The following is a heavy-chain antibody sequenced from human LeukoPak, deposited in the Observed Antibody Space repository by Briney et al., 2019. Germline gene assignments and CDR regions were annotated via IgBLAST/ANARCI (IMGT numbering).Heavy chain of an antibody. J-gene: IGHJ4*02. CDR1: GFTFSSYA. D-gene: IGHD6-19*01. V-gene: IGHV3-23*01. CDR2: LSGSGGST. CDR3: AKTTAGYSSGRYPGWPADY. Sequence: GGSLRLSCAAPGFTFSSYAMYWVRQAPGKGLESVSGLSGSGGSTYYADSVKGRFTISRDNSKNTVYLQMNSLRAEDTAVYYCAKTTAGYSSGRYPGWPADYWGQGTLVTVSS.